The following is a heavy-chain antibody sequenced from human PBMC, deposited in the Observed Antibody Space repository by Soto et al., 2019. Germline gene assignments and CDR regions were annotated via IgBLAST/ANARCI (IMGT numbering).Heavy chain of an antibody. D-gene: IGHD3-22*01. V-gene: IGHV3-30-3*01. CDR3: ARHTHQGLADYDSSGYSMHFDV. J-gene: IGHJ4*02. CDR1: GFTFSSYA. CDR2: ISYDGSNK. Sequence: GGSLRLSCAASGFTFSSYAMHWVRQAPGKGLEWVAVISYDGSNKYYADSVKGRFTISRDNSKNTLYLQMNSLRAEDTAVYYCARHTHQGLADYDSSGYSMHFDVWGQGTLVTVDS.